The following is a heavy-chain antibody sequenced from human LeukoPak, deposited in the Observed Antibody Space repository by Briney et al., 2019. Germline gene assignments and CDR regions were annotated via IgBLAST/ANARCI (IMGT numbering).Heavy chain of an antibody. J-gene: IGHJ6*02. CDR2: IYTGGTT. CDR1: GFTVTMYY. Sequence: GGSLRLSCAASGFTVTMYYMSWVRQAPGKGLECVSVIYTGGTTYYRDSVKGRFTISRDNAKNSLYLQMNSLRAEDTAVYYCARDNPTPYYYYYGMDVWGQGTTVTVSS. CDR3: ARDNPTPYYYYYGMDV. V-gene: IGHV3-53*01.